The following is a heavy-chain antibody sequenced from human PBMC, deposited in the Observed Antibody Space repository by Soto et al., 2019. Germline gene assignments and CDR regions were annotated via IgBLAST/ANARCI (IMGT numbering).Heavy chain of an antibody. CDR1: GGTFSSYA. CDR3: ARSDCISTSCYSGFDP. V-gene: IGHV1-69*12. Sequence: QVQLVQSGAEVKKPGSSVKVSCKASGGTFSSYAISWVRQAPGQGLEWMGGIIPIFGTANYAQKFQGRVSISADESTSTAYMELSSMRAVDTAVYYCARSDCISTSCYSGFDPWGQGTLVAVSS. CDR2: IIPIFGTA. J-gene: IGHJ5*02. D-gene: IGHD2-2*01.